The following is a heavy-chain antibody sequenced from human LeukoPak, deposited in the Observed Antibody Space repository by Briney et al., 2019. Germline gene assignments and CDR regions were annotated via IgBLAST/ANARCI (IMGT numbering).Heavy chain of an antibody. Sequence: SETLSLTCTVSGGSITSSTYYWGWIRQPPGKGLEWIGSIYYSGSTYYNPSLKSRVTISVDTSKNQFSLKLSSVTAADTAVYYCAIPKRFYGSGSYNYFDYWGQGTLVTVSS. CDR3: AIPKRFYGSGSYNYFDY. CDR1: GGSITSSTYY. D-gene: IGHD3-10*01. CDR2: IYYSGST. V-gene: IGHV4-39*07. J-gene: IGHJ4*02.